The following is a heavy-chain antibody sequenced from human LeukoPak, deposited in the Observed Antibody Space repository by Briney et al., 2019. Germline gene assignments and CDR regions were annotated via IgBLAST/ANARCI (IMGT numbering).Heavy chain of an antibody. CDR3: ARPGVRGVITWFDP. V-gene: IGHV4-39*07. Sequence: PSETLSLTCTVSGGSISSSSYYWGWIRQPPGKGLEWIGSIYYSGSTYYNPSLKSRVTISVDTSKNQFSLKLSSVTAADTAVYYCARPGVRGVITWFDPWGQGTLVTVSS. CDR2: IYYSGST. J-gene: IGHJ5*02. D-gene: IGHD3-10*01. CDR1: GGSISSSSYY.